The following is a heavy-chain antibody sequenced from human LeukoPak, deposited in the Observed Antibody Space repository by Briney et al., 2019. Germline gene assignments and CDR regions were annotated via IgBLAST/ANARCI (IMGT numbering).Heavy chain of an antibody. V-gene: IGHV3-30*18. CDR1: GFTFINYW. CDR2: ISYDGSNK. Sequence: GGSLRLSCAASGFTFINYWMSWVRQAPGKGLEWVAVISYDGSNKYYADSVKGRFTISRDNSKNTLYLQMNRLRAEDTAVYYCAKDHKRVVLRYFDWHPIKARYYMDVWGKGTTVTVSS. J-gene: IGHJ6*03. CDR3: AKDHKRVVLRYFDWHPIKARYYMDV. D-gene: IGHD3-9*01.